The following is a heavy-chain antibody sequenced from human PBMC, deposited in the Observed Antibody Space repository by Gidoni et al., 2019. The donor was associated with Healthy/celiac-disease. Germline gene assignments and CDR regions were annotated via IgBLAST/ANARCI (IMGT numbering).Heavy chain of an antibody. CDR1: GGPFSSYA. J-gene: IGHJ3*02. CDR2: IIPIFGTA. Sequence: QVPLVQSGAEVKKPGSSVKVSCKASGGPFSSYAISWVRHAPGQGLEWRGGIIPIFGTANYAQKFQGRVTITADESTSTAYMELSSLRSEDTAVYYCASYRPDWDAFDIWGQGTMVTVSS. V-gene: IGHV1-69*01. D-gene: IGHD2-21*01. CDR3: ASYRPDWDAFDI.